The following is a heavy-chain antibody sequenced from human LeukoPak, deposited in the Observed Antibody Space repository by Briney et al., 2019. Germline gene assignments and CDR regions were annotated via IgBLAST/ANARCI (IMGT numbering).Heavy chain of an antibody. Sequence: TGGSLRLSCAASGFTFDDYPMHRVRQAPGKGLEWVSLISGDGGSTYYADSVKGRFTISRDNSKNSLYLQMNSLRTEDTALYYCAKVIYSGYDLFDYWGQGALVTVST. CDR3: AKVIYSGYDLFDY. CDR2: ISGDGGST. CDR1: GFTFDDYP. J-gene: IGHJ4*02. D-gene: IGHD5-12*01. V-gene: IGHV3-43*02.